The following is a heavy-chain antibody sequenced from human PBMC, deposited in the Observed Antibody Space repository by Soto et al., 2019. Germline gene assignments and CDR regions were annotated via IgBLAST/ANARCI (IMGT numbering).Heavy chain of an antibody. J-gene: IGHJ4*02. Sequence: SETLSLTCAVSGGSISSSNWWSWVRQSPGKGLEWIGEIYHSGSTNYNPSLKSRVTISVDKSKNQFSLKLSSVTAADTAVYYCARGLISGSHYSGGWYYFDSWGQGTQVT. CDR2: IYHSGST. V-gene: IGHV4-4*02. CDR3: ARGLISGSHYSGGWYYFDS. D-gene: IGHD1-26*01. CDR1: GGSISSSNW.